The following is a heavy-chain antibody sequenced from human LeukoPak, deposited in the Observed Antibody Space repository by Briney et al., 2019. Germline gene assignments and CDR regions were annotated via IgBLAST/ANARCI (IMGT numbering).Heavy chain of an antibody. D-gene: IGHD5-18*01. Sequence: GGSLRLSCAASGFTFSSYGMHWVRQAPGKGLEWVAVISYDGSNKYYADSVKGRFTISRDNSKNTLYLQMNSLRAEDTAVYYCAKDGRHTAMDPYWGQGTLVTVSS. CDR2: ISYDGSNK. CDR1: GFTFSSYG. CDR3: AKDGRHTAMDPY. V-gene: IGHV3-30*18. J-gene: IGHJ4*02.